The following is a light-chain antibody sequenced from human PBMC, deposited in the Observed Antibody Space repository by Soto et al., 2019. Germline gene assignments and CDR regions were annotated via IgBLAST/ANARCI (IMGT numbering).Light chain of an antibody. J-gene: IGKJ2*01. V-gene: IGKV3D-7*01. CDR2: GAS. Sequence: EIVMTQSPATLSLSPGERATLSCRASQSVSSSYLSWYQQKPGQAPRLLIYGASTRATGIPARFSGSGSGTDFTLTISSLQPEDFAVYYCQQDYNLGQGTKLEIK. CDR1: QSVSSSY. CDR3: QQDYN.